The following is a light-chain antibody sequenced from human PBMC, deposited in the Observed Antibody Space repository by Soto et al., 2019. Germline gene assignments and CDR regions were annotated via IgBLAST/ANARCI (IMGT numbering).Light chain of an antibody. CDR3: CSYGAGSTFV. V-gene: IGLV2-23*03. CDR1: SSDVGSYNL. CDR2: EGS. J-gene: IGLJ1*01. Sequence: QSVLTQPASVPGSPGQSITISCTRTSSDVGSYNLVSWYQKHPDKAPKLLIYEGSKRPSGVSSRFSGSKSGNTASLTISGLQTEDEADYYCCSYGAGSTFVFGTGTRSPS.